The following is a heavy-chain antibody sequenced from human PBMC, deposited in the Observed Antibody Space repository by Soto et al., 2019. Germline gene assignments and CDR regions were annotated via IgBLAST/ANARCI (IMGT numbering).Heavy chain of an antibody. V-gene: IGHV3-23*01. Sequence: PGGSLRLSCAASGFTFSSYAMSWVRQAPGKGLEWVSAISGSGGSTYYADSVKGRFTISRDNSKNTLYLQMNSLRAEDTAVYYCAKDRFDTLTYYYDSSGGDYWGQGTLVTVSS. CDR1: GFTFSSYA. D-gene: IGHD3-22*01. CDR2: ISGSGGST. CDR3: AKDRFDTLTYYYDSSGGDY. J-gene: IGHJ4*02.